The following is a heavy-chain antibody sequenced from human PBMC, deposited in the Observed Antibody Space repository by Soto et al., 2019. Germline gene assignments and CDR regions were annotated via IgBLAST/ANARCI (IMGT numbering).Heavy chain of an antibody. CDR1: GFTYSSYG. D-gene: IGHD5-12*01. Sequence: QVQLVESGGGVVQPGRSLRLSCAVSGFTYSSYGMHWVRQAPGKGLEWVAVIWYDGSNKYYADSVKGRFIISRDDSKNTLSLQMNSLRAEDTAVYYCARDSAWLFDSWGQGTLVTVCS. CDR2: IWYDGSNK. J-gene: IGHJ4*02. V-gene: IGHV3-33*01. CDR3: ARDSAWLFDS.